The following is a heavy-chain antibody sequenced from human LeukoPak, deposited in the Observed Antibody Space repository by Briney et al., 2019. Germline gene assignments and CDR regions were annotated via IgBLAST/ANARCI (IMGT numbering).Heavy chain of an antibody. V-gene: IGHV3-43*02. CDR3: AKATLYSSSWYGY. Sequence: PGGSLRLSCAASEFTFSSYAMQWVRQAPGKGLEWVSGISASGGGTYYADSVKGRFTISRDNSENSLYLQMNSLRTEDTALYYCAKATLYSSSWYGYWGQGTLVTVSS. D-gene: IGHD6-13*01. J-gene: IGHJ4*02. CDR2: ISASGGGT. CDR1: EFTFSSYA.